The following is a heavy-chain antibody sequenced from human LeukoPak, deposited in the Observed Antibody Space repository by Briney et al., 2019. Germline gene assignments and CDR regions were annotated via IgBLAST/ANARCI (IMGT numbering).Heavy chain of an antibody. CDR3: ARESRTSYPPGDAFVI. V-gene: IGHV1-2*02. J-gene: IGHJ3*02. D-gene: IGHD1-1*01. CDR1: GYTFTGYY. CDR2: INPNSGGT. Sequence: ASVKVSCKASGYTFTGYYMHWARQAPGQGLEWMGWINPNSGGTKYAQNFQGRVTLTRDTSFSTAYMELRRLRSDDTAVYYCARESRTSYPPGDAFVIWGQGTWVTVSS.